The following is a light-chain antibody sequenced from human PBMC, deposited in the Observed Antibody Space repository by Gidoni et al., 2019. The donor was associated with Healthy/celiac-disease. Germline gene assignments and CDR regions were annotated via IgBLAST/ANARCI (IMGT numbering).Light chain of an antibody. CDR2: AAS. CDR3: LQDYNYPRT. CDR1: QGIRND. V-gene: IGKV1-6*01. Sequence: AIQMTQAPSSLSASVGDRVTITCRASQGIRNDLGWYQQKPGKAPKLLIYAASSLQSGVPSRFSGSGSGTDFTLTISSLQPEDFATHYCLQDYNYPRTFXXXTKVEIK. J-gene: IGKJ1*01.